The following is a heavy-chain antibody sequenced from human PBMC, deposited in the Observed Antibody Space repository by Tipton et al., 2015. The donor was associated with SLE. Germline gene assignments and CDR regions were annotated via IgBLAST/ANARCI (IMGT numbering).Heavy chain of an antibody. CDR2: ISGSGGET. J-gene: IGHJ4*02. V-gene: IGHV3-23*01. CDR3: AKDAYVDTYGLFDY. D-gene: IGHD3-16*01. CDR1: GFIFSDYA. Sequence: SLRLSCAASGFIFSDYAMSWVRQAPGKGLELVSSISGSGGETYYADSVKGRFTISRDRSKNTLYLQMSSLRADDTAVYFCAKDAYVDTYGLFDYWGQGALVTVSS.